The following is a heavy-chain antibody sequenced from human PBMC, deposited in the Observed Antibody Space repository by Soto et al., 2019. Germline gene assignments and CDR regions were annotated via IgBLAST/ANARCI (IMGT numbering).Heavy chain of an antibody. CDR3: ARFVVWAEAFDI. CDR1: GYIFTDYA. D-gene: IGHD2-15*01. J-gene: IGHJ3*02. Sequence: GASVKVSCKASGYIFTDYALHWVRQAPGQRLEWMGWINTGNGYTKYSQTFDGRVTITGDTSANTAYMELSSLRSEDTAVYYCARFVVWAEAFDIWGQGTMVTVSS. V-gene: IGHV1-3*04. CDR2: INTGNGYT.